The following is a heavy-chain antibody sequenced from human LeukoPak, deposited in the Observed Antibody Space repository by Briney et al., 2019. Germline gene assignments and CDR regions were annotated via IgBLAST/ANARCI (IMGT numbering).Heavy chain of an antibody. CDR2: IIPIFGTA. CDR3: ARDGSGYSSSWLIDY. V-gene: IGHV1-69*05. Sequence: AVKVSCKASGGTFISYGISWVRQAPGQGGEGMGGIIPIFGTANYEQKFQGRVTFTTDETTSKDYMELSSLRSEDTAVCYCARDGSGYSSSWLIDYWGQGTLVTVSS. D-gene: IGHD6-13*01. CDR1: GGTFISYG. J-gene: IGHJ4*02.